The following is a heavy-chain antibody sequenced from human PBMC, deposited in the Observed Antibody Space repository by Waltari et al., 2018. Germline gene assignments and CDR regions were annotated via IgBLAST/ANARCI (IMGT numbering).Heavy chain of an antibody. D-gene: IGHD3-22*01. CDR3: ARVGYDSSGYSGYFDY. CDR1: GGSISSYY. J-gene: IGHJ4*02. V-gene: IGHV4-59*12. CDR2: IYYSGST. Sequence: QVQLQESGPGLVKPSETLSLTCTVSGGSISSYYWSWIRQPPGKGLEWIGYIYYSGSTNYNPSLKSRVTISVDTSKNQFSLKLSSVTAADTAVYYCARVGYDSSGYSGYFDYWGQGTLVTVSS.